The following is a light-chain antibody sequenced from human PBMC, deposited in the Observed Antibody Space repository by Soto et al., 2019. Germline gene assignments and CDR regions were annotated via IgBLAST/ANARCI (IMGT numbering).Light chain of an antibody. CDR2: DVN. Sequence: QSALTQPRSVSGSPGQSVTISCTGTSSDVGGYYVSWYQQHPGKAPKLMIYDVNKRPSGVPDRFSGSKSGNTASLTISGLQAEDEADYYCCSYAGSYTVVFGGGTKVTVL. CDR1: SSDVGGYY. CDR3: CSYAGSYTVV. V-gene: IGLV2-11*01. J-gene: IGLJ2*01.